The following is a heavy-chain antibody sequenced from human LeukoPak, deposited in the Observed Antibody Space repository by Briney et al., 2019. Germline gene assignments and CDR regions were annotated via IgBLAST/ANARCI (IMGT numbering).Heavy chain of an antibody. J-gene: IGHJ4*02. CDR1: GFTFSSYG. V-gene: IGHV3-33*01. Sequence: PGRSLRLSCVASGFTFSSYGMHWVRQAPGKGLEWVAVIWYGGSNKYYADSVKGRFTISRDNSKNTLYLQMNSLRAEATAVYYCARHPPGIAVAGPFDYWGQGTLVTVSS. CDR2: IWYGGSNK. CDR3: ARHPPGIAVAGPFDY. D-gene: IGHD6-19*01.